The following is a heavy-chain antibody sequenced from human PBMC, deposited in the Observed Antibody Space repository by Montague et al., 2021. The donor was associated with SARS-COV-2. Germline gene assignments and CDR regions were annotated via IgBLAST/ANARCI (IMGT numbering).Heavy chain of an antibody. CDR2: NNERGSN. J-gene: IGHJ4*02. CDR3: AGLASGWWELSLDY. Sequence: SETLSLTCTVSGGSISSSSYYWGRHRQPKGKGLEWIGSNNERGSNYYNPNIKSRVTISVDKSKNQFSLKLSSVTAADTAVYYCAGLASGWWELSLDYWGQGTLVTVSS. D-gene: IGHD2-15*01. CDR1: GGSISSSSYY. V-gene: IGHV4-39*01.